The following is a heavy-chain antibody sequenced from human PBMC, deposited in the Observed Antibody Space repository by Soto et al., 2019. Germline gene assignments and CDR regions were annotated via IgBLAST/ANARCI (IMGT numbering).Heavy chain of an antibody. CDR3: ARPFDTSDWYDY. V-gene: IGHV5-51*01. J-gene: IGHJ4*02. CDR2: IYPDDSDT. Sequence: PGESLKISCKGSGYSFTSYWISWVRQMPGKGLESMGIIYPDDSDTRYSPSFQGQVTISVDKSINTAYLQWDSLMASDTAMYYCARPFDTSDWYDYWGQGTLVTVSS. D-gene: IGHD6-19*01. CDR1: GYSFTSYW.